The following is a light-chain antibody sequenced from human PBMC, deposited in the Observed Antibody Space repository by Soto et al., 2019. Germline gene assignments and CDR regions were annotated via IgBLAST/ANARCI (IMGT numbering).Light chain of an antibody. Sequence: EIVLTQSPATLSLSPGERATLSCRASQSVSSYLAWYQQRPGQVPRLLIYDTSTRAPGISARFSGSGSGTDFTLTISSLEPEDFAVYYCQQRSNWPRVTFGPGTKVDIK. V-gene: IGKV3-11*01. J-gene: IGKJ3*01. CDR1: QSVSSY. CDR2: DTS. CDR3: QQRSNWPRVT.